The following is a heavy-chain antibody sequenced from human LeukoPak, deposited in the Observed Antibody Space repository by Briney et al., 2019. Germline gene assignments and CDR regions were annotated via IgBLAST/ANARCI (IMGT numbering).Heavy chain of an antibody. V-gene: IGHV4-39*01. D-gene: IGHD2-2*01. Sequence: SETLSLTCTVSGGSISSSSYYWGWLRQPPGKGLEWIGSICYSGTTYYNPSLKSRVTISVDTSKNQFSLKLSSVTAADTAVYYCARSYCSTSSCYHNWFDSWGQGTLVTVSS. J-gene: IGHJ5*01. CDR2: ICYSGTT. CDR1: GGSISSSSYY. CDR3: ARSYCSTSSCYHNWFDS.